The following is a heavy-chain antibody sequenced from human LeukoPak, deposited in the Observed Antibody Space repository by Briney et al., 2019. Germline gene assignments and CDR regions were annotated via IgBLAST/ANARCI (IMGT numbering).Heavy chain of an antibody. CDR2: VRSKADNYAT. D-gene: IGHD2-2*01. CDR1: GFTFSGSH. CDR3: SRQTNSCHDF. J-gene: IGHJ4*02. V-gene: IGHV3-73*01. Sequence: GGSLKLSCATSGFTFSGSHMHWVRQASGKGLEWVGHVRSKADNYATAYAASVKGRFTISRDDSKNTAYLQINSLKTEDTAVYYCSRQTNSCHDFWGQGTLVTVPS.